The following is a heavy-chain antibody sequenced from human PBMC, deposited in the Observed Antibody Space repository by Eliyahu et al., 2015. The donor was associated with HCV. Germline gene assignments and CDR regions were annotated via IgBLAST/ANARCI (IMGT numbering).Heavy chain of an antibody. V-gene: IGHV7-4-1*01. J-gene: IGHJ3*02. Sequence: QVQLVQSESELKKPGASAKVSCKASGYPFTAYTLNWVRQAPGQGLEWMGWINTNTGYSRYAQGFTGRLEFSLDTSVSTAYLQIGSLTAEDTATYYCAREYTGLDALDIWGQGTTVTVSS. CDR2: INTNTGYS. CDR1: GYPFTAYT. CDR3: AREYTGLDALDI. D-gene: IGHD1-1*01.